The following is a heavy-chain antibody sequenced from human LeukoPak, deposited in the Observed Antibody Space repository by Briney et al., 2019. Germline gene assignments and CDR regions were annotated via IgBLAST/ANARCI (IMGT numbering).Heavy chain of an antibody. CDR3: AKDGIAAAGTLDY. CDR1: GFTFSSYG. J-gene: IGHJ4*02. CDR2: ISYDGSNK. D-gene: IGHD6-13*01. V-gene: IGHV3-30*18. Sequence: GGSLRLSCAASGFTFSSYGMHWVRQAPGKGLEWVAVISYDGSNKYYADSVKGRFTIPRDNSKNTLYLQMNSLRAEDTAVYYCAKDGIAAAGTLDYWGQGTLVTVSS.